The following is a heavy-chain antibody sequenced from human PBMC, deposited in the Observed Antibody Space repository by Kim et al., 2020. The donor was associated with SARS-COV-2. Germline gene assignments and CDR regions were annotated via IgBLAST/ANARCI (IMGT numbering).Heavy chain of an antibody. CDR2: INHSGST. D-gene: IGHD2-2*01. CDR3: ARGADIVVVPAAFFDY. J-gene: IGHJ4*01. CDR1: GGSFSGYY. V-gene: IGHV4-34*01. Sequence: SETLSLTCAVYGGSFSGYYWSWIRQPPGKGLEWIGEINHSGSTNYNPSLKSRVTISVDTSKNQFSLKLSSVTAADTAVYYCARGADIVVVPAAFFDYWG.